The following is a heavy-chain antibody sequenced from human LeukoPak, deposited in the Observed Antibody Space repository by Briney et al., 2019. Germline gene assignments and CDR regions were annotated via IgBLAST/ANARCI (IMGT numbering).Heavy chain of an antibody. Sequence: SETLSLTCAVSGGSISSGGYSWSWIRQPPGTGLEWIGYIYYSGSTNYNPSLTSRVTISVDTSKNRFSLKLSSMTAADTAVYYCASLYYYDSSGYSKYYFDYWGQGTLVTVSS. V-gene: IGHV4-61*08. CDR1: GGSISSGGYS. D-gene: IGHD3-22*01. CDR2: IYYSGST. CDR3: ASLYYYDSSGYSKYYFDY. J-gene: IGHJ4*02.